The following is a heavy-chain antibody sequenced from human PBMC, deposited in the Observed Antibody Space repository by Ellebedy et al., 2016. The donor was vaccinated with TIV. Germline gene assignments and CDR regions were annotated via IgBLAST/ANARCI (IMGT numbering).Heavy chain of an antibody. D-gene: IGHD3-10*01. CDR2: IYYSGST. V-gene: IGHV4-59*01. CDR1: GGSISSYY. J-gene: IGHJ4*02. Sequence: SETLSLTCTVSGGSISSYYWSWIRQPPGKGLEWIGYIYYSGSTNYNPSLKSRVTISVDTSKNQFSLKLSSVTAADTAVYYCAREHGGYYSSFDYWGQGTLVTVSS. CDR3: AREHGGYYSSFDY.